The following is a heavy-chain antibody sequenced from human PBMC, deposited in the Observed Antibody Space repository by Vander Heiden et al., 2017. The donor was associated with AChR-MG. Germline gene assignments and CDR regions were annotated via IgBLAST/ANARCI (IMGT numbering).Heavy chain of an antibody. CDR1: GGTFSSYA. D-gene: IGHD3-22*01. CDR3: ASWVGDYYDSSGYPNPPEAFDI. CDR2: IIPIFGTA. J-gene: IGHJ3*02. Sequence: QVQLVQSGAEVKKPGSSVKVSCKASGGTFSSYAISWVRQAPGQGLEWMGGIIPIFGTANYAQKFQGRVTITADESTSTAYMELSSLRSEDTAVYYCASWVGDYYDSSGYPNPPEAFDIWGQGTMVTVSS. V-gene: IGHV1-69*01.